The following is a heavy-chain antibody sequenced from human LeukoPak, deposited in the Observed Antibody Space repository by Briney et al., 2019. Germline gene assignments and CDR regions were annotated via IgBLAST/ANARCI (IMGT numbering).Heavy chain of an antibody. V-gene: IGHV3-7*01. CDR3: ARDAASAAGGHGDYYMDV. CDR1: GFTFSSYW. J-gene: IGHJ6*03. Sequence: GGSLRLSCAASGFTFSSYWMSWVRQAPGKGLEWVANIKQDGSEKYYVDSVKGRFTISRDNAKNSLYLQMNSLRAEDTAVYYCARDAASAAGGHGDYYMDVWGKGTTVTVSS. D-gene: IGHD6-25*01. CDR2: IKQDGSEK.